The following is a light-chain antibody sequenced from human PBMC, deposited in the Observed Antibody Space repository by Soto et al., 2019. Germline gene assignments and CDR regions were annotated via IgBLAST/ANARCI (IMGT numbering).Light chain of an antibody. CDR2: DVS. J-gene: IGLJ1*01. Sequence: SALTQPASVSGSPGQSITISCTGTSSDVGGYNYVSWYQQHPGKAPKLMIYDVSNRPSGVSNRFSGSKSGNTASLTISGLQAEDEADYYCGSYTSSSTLEGVFGTGTKVTVL. V-gene: IGLV2-14*01. CDR3: GSYTSSSTLEGV. CDR1: SSDVGGYNY.